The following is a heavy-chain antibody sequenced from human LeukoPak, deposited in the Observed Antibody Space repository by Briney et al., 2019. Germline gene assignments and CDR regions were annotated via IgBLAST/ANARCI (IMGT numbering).Heavy chain of an antibody. D-gene: IGHD3-22*01. CDR3: AKDRRTMIVVVTTDY. V-gene: IGHV3-23*01. Sequence: GGPLRLSCAASGFTFSSYAMSWVRQAPGKGLEWVSAISGSGGSTYYADSVRGRFTISRDNSKNTLYLQMNSLRAEDTAVYYCAKDRRTMIVVVTTDYWGQGTLVTVSS. CDR2: ISGSGGST. CDR1: GFTFSSYA. J-gene: IGHJ4*02.